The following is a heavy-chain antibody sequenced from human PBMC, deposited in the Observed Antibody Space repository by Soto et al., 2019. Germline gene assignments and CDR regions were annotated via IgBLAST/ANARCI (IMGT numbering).Heavy chain of an antibody. Sequence: GGSLRLSCAASGFTFSSYWMTWVRQAPGKGLEWVSYITSSSSTISYADSVKGRSTISRDNAKNSLYLQMNSLRDEDTAVYYCASPWAGHYWGQGTLVTVSS. J-gene: IGHJ4*02. CDR2: ITSSSSTI. V-gene: IGHV3-48*02. CDR3: ASPWAGHY. D-gene: IGHD7-27*01. CDR1: GFTFSSYW.